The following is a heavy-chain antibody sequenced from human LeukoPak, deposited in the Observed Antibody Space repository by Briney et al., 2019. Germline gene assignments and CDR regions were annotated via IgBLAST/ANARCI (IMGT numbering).Heavy chain of an antibody. V-gene: IGHV4-39*07. Sequence: PSETLSLTCTVSGGSISSSGYYWGWIRQPPGKGLEWIGSIYYSGSTYYNPSLKSRVTISVGTSKNQFSLKLSSVTAADTAVYYCARRDYYDSSGYSHWGQGTLVTVSS. CDR2: IYYSGST. D-gene: IGHD3-22*01. CDR3: ARRDYYDSSGYSH. J-gene: IGHJ4*02. CDR1: GGSISSSGYY.